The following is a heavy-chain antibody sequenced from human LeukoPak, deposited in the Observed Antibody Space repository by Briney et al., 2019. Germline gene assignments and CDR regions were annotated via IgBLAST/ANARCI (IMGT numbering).Heavy chain of an antibody. CDR2: LSGSGGST. V-gene: IGHV3-23*01. Sequence: PGGTLRLSCAASGFTFSSNALSWVRQGPGQGLVWVSALSGSGGSTYYADSVKGRFTISRDNSKNKLYLQMNSLRAEDTAVYYCAKAKVQYYDLFDIWGQGTMVTVSS. J-gene: IGHJ3*02. CDR1: GFTFSSNA. D-gene: IGHD3-22*01. CDR3: AKAKVQYYDLFDI.